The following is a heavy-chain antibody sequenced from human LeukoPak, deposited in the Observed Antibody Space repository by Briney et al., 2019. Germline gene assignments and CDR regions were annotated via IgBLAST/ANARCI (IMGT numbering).Heavy chain of an antibody. CDR2: ISGSGGST. V-gene: IGHV3-23*01. Sequence: PGGSLRLSCAASGFTFSSYAMSWVRQAPGKGLEWVSAISGSGGSTYYADSVKGRFTISRDDSKNTLYLQMNSLRAEDTAVYYCAKDGGIVATIPYFDYWGQGTLVTVSS. CDR3: AKDGGIVATIPYFDY. CDR1: GFTFSSYA. D-gene: IGHD5-12*01. J-gene: IGHJ4*02.